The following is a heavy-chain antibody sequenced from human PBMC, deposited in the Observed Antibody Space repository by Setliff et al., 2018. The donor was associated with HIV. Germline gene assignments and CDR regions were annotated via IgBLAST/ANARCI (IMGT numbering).Heavy chain of an antibody. CDR1: GYSFSGYA. J-gene: IGHJ5*02. V-gene: IGHV1-3*01. CDR3: AREGQWLA. CDR2: VNADNGNT. D-gene: IGHD6-19*01. Sequence: ASVKVSCKAAGYSFSGYALHWVRQAPGQRLEWMGWVNADNGNTKYSEKFQGRVTITRDTAASTVYMELSSLKSEDTAVYYCAREGQWLAWGQGTLVTVSS.